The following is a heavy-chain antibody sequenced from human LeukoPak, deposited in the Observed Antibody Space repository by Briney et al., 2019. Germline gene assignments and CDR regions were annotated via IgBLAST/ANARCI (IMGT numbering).Heavy chain of an antibody. D-gene: IGHD2-2*02. CDR2: ISSSSGTI. CDR1: GFTFSSYS. J-gene: IGHJ4*02. CDR3: ASLPIYCSNASCYRQFDY. Sequence: PGGSLRLSCAASGFTFSSYSMNWVRQAPGKGLEWVSYISSSSGTIYYADSVKGRFTISRDNAKNSLYLQMNSLRDEDTAVYYCASLPIYCSNASCYRQFDYWGQGTLVTVSP. V-gene: IGHV3-48*02.